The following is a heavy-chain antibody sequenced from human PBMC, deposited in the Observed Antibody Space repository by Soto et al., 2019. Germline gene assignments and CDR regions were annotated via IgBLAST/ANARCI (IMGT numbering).Heavy chain of an antibody. J-gene: IGHJ6*04. CDR3: ARVSPYGSGSNHYGMDV. CDR1: GYSFTTYS. Sequence: QVQLVQSGAEVKKPGASVKVSCKASGYSFTTYSMHWVRQAPGQRLEWMGWINAGNGNTRYSQNFQGRVTLTMDTSASTAYLELSSRRSEDTAVYFCARVSPYGSGSNHYGMDVWAEGTTVTVSS. CDR2: INAGNGNT. V-gene: IGHV1-3*01. D-gene: IGHD3-10*01.